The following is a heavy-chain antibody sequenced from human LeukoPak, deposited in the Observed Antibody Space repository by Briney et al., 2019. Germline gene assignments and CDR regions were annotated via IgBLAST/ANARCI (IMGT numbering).Heavy chain of an antibody. CDR2: ISWDGSRT. CDR3: AKAVTTSGFYYYYMDV. J-gene: IGHJ6*03. D-gene: IGHD4-17*01. V-gene: IGHV3-43D*03. Sequence: GGSLRLSCAASGFTFKNYAMHWVRQRPGKGLEWVSLISWDGSRTYYADSVKGRFTISRDDSKNSLYLPMSSLGTEDTALYYCAKAVTTSGFYYYYMDVWGKGTTVTVSS. CDR1: GFTFKNYA.